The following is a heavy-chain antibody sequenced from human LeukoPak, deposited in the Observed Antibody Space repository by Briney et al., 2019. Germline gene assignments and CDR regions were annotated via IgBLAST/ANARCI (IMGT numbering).Heavy chain of an antibody. D-gene: IGHD2-2*01. CDR2: IKQDGSEK. V-gene: IGHV3-7*03. CDR1: GFTFSSYW. CDR3: AKGHGPRGVPAAMWNYYYYYMDV. J-gene: IGHJ6*03. Sequence: PWGALRLSCAASGFTFSSYWMSWVRQAPGKGLEWVANIKQDGSEKYYVDSVKGRFTISRDNAKNSLYLQMNSLRAEDTAVYYCAKGHGPRGVPAAMWNYYYYYMDVWGKGTTVTVSS.